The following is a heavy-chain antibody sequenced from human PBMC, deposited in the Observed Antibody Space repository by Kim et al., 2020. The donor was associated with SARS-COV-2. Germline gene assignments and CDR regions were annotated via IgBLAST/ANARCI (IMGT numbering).Heavy chain of an antibody. Sequence: SETLSLTCTVSGGSISSYYWSWIRQPPGKGLEWIGYIYYSGSTNYNPSLKSRVTISVDTSKNQFSLKLSSVTAADTAVYYCAMYWEGGIDYWGQGTLVTVSS. J-gene: IGHJ4*02. CDR2: IYYSGST. CDR3: AMYWEGGIDY. V-gene: IGHV4-59*08. CDR1: GGSISSYY. D-gene: IGHD2-8*02.